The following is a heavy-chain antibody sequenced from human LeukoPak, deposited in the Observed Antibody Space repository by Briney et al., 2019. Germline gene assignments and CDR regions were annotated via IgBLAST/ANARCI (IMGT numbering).Heavy chain of an antibody. CDR2: ISYDGSNR. CDR3: AKGPYSYGYFDY. J-gene: IGHJ4*02. Sequence: GRSLRLSCAASGFTFSSYGMHWVRQAPGKGLEWVAVISYDGSNRYYADSVKGRFTISRDNSKNTLYLQMNSLRAGDTAVYYCAKGPYSYGYFDYWGQGTLVTVSS. V-gene: IGHV3-30*18. D-gene: IGHD5-18*01. CDR1: GFTFSSYG.